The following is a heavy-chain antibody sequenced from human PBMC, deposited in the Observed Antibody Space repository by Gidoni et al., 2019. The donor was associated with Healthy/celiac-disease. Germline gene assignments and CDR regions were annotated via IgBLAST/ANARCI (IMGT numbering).Heavy chain of an antibody. D-gene: IGHD2-15*01. CDR2: ISSSSSYT. CDR1: GFTFSDYY. V-gene: IGHV3-11*05. J-gene: IGHJ2*01. Sequence: QVQLVESGGGLVKPGGSLRLSCAASGFTFSDYYMSWIRQAPGKGLEWVSYISSSSSYTNDADSVKGRFTISRDNAKNSLYLQMNSLRAEDTAVYYCARGPYCSGGSCYTRVYWYFDLWGRGTLVTVSS. CDR3: ARGPYCSGGSCYTRVYWYFDL.